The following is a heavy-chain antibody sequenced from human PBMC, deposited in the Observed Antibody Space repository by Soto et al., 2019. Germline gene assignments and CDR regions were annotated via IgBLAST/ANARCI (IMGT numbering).Heavy chain of an antibody. CDR1: GGSMNNFY. V-gene: IGHV4-59*12. J-gene: IGHJ5*02. Sequence: SETLSLTCTVSGGSMNNFYWSWIRQPPGKGLEWIGDISYSDSTNYNPSLKSRVTISVDRSKNQFSLKLSSVTAADTAVYYCARVPDRWGQGTLVTVSS. D-gene: IGHD2-2*01. CDR3: ARVPDR. CDR2: ISYSDST.